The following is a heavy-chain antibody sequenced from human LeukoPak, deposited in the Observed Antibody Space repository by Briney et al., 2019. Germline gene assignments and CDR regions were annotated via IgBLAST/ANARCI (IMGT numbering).Heavy chain of an antibody. CDR2: IYSGGST. V-gene: IGHV3-53*01. Sequence: PGGSLRLSCAASGFTVSSNYMSWVRQAPGKGLEWVSVIYSGGSTYYADSVKGRFTISRDNSKNTLYLQMNSLRAEDTAVYYCARGHYYYDSSGYLRDYDAFDIWGQGTMVTVPS. CDR3: ARGHYYYDSSGYLRDYDAFDI. J-gene: IGHJ3*02. D-gene: IGHD3-22*01. CDR1: GFTVSSNY.